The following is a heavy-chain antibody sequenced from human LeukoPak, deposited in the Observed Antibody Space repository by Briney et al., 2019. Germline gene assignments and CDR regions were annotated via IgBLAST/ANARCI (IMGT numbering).Heavy chain of an antibody. V-gene: IGHV3-64D*06. Sequence: GSLRLSCSASGFTFSSFAMHWVRQAPGKGLEYVSAISSSGGNTYYADSVKGRFTVSRDNSKNTLYLQMSSLRAEDTAVYYCVKGGVIKGDQWGQGTLVTVSS. J-gene: IGHJ4*02. CDR1: GFTFSSFA. D-gene: IGHD3-22*01. CDR3: VKGGVIKGDQ. CDR2: ISSSGGNT.